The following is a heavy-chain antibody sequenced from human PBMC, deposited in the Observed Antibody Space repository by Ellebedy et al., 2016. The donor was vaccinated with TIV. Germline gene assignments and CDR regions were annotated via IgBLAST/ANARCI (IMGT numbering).Heavy chain of an antibody. V-gene: IGHV3-33*01. J-gene: IGHJ4*02. D-gene: IGHD3-9*01. CDR1: GFTFTTYG. CDR2: IWYDGSIK. Sequence: LSLTCAASGFTFTTYGMHWVRQAPGKGLEWVALIWYDGSIKYYADSVKGRFTISRDNSKNTLSLQMSSLRAEDTAVYYCARDLWQLHFDHFFDYWGQGILVTVSS. CDR3: ARDLWQLHFDHFFDY.